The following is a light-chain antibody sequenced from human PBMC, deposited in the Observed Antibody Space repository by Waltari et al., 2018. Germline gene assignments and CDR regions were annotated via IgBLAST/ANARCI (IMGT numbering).Light chain of an antibody. V-gene: IGLV2-23*01. CDR3: CPYAGGTASIL. CDR2: EDT. J-gene: IGLJ2*01. CDR1: SSDVGSHNL. Sequence: QSALTQPASVSGSPGQSITISCTGTSSDVGSHNLVSWYQHHPGKAPKLMIYEDTKRPSGVSNRFSGSKSGNTASLTISGLQAEDEADYYCCPYAGGTASILLGGGTKLTVL.